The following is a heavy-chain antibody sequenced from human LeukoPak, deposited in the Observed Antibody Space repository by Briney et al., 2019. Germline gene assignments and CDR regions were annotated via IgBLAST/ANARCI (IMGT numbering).Heavy chain of an antibody. V-gene: IGHV1-45*02. J-gene: IGHJ4*02. Sequence: ASVKVSCKASGYTFTYRHLHWVRQAPGQALEWMGWITPFNGNTNYAQKFQDRVTITRDRSMSTAFMELSSLRSEDTAMYYCAEGPNSSGYVYWGQGTLVTVSS. D-gene: IGHD3-22*01. CDR3: AEGPNSSGYVY. CDR1: GYTFTYRH. CDR2: ITPFNGNT.